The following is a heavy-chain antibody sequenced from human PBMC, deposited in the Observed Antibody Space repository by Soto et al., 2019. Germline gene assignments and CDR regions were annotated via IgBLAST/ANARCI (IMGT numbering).Heavy chain of an antibody. D-gene: IGHD2-15*01. V-gene: IGHV1-69*13. CDR2: IIPIFDTA. J-gene: IGHJ4*02. Sequence: EASVKVSCKTSGGTFSSYAISWVRQAPGQGLEWMGGIIPIFDTANYAQKFQGRVTITADESTSTAYMELSSLRSGDTAVYYCARSGGLDRDFNYWGQGSLVTVSS. CDR1: GGTFSSYA. CDR3: ARSGGLDRDFNY.